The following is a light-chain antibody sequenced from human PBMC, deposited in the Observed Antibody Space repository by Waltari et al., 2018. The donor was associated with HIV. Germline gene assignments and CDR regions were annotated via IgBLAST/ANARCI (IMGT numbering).Light chain of an antibody. CDR1: SSDVGSYNL. Sequence: QSALTQPASVSGSFGQSITISCTGTSSDVGSYNLVSWYQYHPGNAPKLLIYEVSKRPSGVSKRFSGSKSGNTASLTVSGLQAEDEAHYYCCSYARSGIPFGGGTKLTVL. CDR2: EVS. V-gene: IGLV2-23*02. CDR3: CSYARSGIP. J-gene: IGLJ2*01.